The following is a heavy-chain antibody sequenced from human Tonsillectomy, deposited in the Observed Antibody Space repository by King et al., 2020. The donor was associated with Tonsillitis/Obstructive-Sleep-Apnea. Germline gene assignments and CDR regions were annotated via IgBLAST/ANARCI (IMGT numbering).Heavy chain of an antibody. J-gene: IGHJ4*02. V-gene: IGHV4-39*01. CDR3: ATLFVGDNDDY. Sequence: QLQESGPGLVKPSETLSLTCTVSGGSISSSSYYWGWIRQPPGKGLEWIGSIYYSGSTYYNPSLKSRVTISVDTSKNQFSLKLSSVTAADTAVYYCATLFVGDNDDYWGQGTLVTVSS. CDR1: GGSISSSSYY. D-gene: IGHD3-3*01. CDR2: IYYSGST.